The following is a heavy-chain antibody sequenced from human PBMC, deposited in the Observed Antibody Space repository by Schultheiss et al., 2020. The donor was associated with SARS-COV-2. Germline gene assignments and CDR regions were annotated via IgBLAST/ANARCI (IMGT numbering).Heavy chain of an antibody. V-gene: IGHV4-59*08. D-gene: IGHD3-22*01. CDR1: GGSISSYY. CDR2: IYYSGST. CDR3: ARTLLYSGGYYPEYYFDY. J-gene: IGHJ4*02. Sequence: SQTLSLTCTVSGGSISSYYWSWIRQPPGKGLEWIGYIYYSGSTNYNPSLKSRVTISVDTSKNQFSLKLSSVTAADTAVYYCARTLLYSGGYYPEYYFDYWGQGTLVTVCS.